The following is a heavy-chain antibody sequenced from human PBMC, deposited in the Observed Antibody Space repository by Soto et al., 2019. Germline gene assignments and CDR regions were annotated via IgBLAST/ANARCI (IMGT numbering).Heavy chain of an antibody. J-gene: IGHJ6*02. CDR2: IIPIFGTA. CDR3: ARHVPAAGYHYGMDV. Sequence: QVQLVQSGAEVKKPGSSVKVSCKASGGSYSSYTISWVRQAPGQGLEWMGGIIPIFGTANYAQKFQGRVTITADESTLTAYLELRSLRSEDTAVYYCARHVPAAGYHYGMDVWGQGTTVTVSS. V-gene: IGHV1-69*12. D-gene: IGHD2-2*01. CDR1: GGSYSSYT.